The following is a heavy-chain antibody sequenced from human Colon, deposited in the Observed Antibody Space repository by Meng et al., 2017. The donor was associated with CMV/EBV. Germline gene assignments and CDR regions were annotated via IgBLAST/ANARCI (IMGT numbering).Heavy chain of an antibody. CDR3: AKGTAATTVPDFDS. Sequence: GGSLRLSCAASGFTFDDYTMNWVRHAPGKGLEWVALVSWDGGSTRYADSVRGRFTISRGNINNLLVLQLNSLRSDDSALYYCAKGTAATTVPDFDSWGQGTLVTVSS. CDR1: GFTFDDYT. CDR2: VSWDGGST. V-gene: IGHV3-43*01. J-gene: IGHJ4*02. D-gene: IGHD4-17*01.